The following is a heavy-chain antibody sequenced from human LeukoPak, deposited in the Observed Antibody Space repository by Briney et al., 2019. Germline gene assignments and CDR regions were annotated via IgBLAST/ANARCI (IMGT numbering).Heavy chain of an antibody. Sequence: ASVKVSCKASGYTFTSYGISWVRQAPGQGLEWMGWISAYNGNTNYAQKLQGRVTMTTDASTSTAYMELSSLRSEDTAVYYCATDPAQRSYCVGCYYYGMDVWGQGTTVTVSS. CDR2: ISAYNGNT. V-gene: IGHV1-18*01. CDR3: ATDPAQRSYCVGCYYYGMDV. J-gene: IGHJ6*02. D-gene: IGHD1-26*01. CDR1: GYTFTSYG.